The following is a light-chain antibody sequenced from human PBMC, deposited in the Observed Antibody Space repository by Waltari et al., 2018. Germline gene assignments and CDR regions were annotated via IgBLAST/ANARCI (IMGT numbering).Light chain of an antibody. CDR1: QSVLYSSNNKNY. J-gene: IGKJ1*01. CDR3: QQYYITPRT. V-gene: IGKV4-1*01. CDR2: WAS. Sequence: DIVMTQSPDSLAVSLGERATIHCKSSQSVLYSSNNKNYLAWYQQKPGQPPKLLIYWASTRESGVPDRFSGSGSGTDFTLTISSLQAEDVAVYYCQQYYITPRTFGQGTKVEIK.